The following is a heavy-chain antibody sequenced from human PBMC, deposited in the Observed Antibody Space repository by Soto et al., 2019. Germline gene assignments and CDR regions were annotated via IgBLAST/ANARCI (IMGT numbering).Heavy chain of an antibody. J-gene: IGHJ4*02. V-gene: IGHV3-15*01. Sequence: EVQLVESGGGLVKPGGSLRLSCAASGFTFSNAWMSWVRQAPGKGLEWVGRIKSKTDGGTTDYAAPVKGSFTISRDDSKNTLSLQMNSLKTEDTAVYYCTTDPDIVVVVAATLVDYWGQGTLVTVSS. CDR1: GFTFSNAW. CDR3: TTDPDIVVVVAATLVDY. D-gene: IGHD2-15*01. CDR2: IKSKTDGGTT.